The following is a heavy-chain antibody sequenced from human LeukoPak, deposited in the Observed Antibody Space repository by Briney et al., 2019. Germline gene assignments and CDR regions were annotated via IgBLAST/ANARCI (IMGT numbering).Heavy chain of an antibody. CDR2: ISSSGSII. V-gene: IGHV3-48*03. CDR3: ARAPRGVYYYYYMDV. D-gene: IGHD3-16*01. CDR1: GFTFRSYE. Sequence: TGGSLRLSCAASGFTFRSYEMNWVRQAPGKGLEWVSYISSSGSIIYYADSVKGRFTISRDNAKNSLYLQMNSLRAEDTALYYCARAPRGVYYYYYMDVWGKGTTVTVSS. J-gene: IGHJ6*03.